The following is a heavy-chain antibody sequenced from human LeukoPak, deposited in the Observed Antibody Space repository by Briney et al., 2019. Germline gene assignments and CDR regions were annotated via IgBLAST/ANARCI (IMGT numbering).Heavy chain of an antibody. CDR1: GFTFSSYS. V-gene: IGHV3-21*01. Sequence: GGSLRLSCAASGFTFSSYSMNWVRQAPGKGLEWVSSISSSSSYIYYADSVKGRFTISRDNAKNSLYLQMNSLRAEDTAVYYCARDRGGSGWYGPWGQGTLSPSPQ. D-gene: IGHD3-10*01. J-gene: IGHJ5*02. CDR2: ISSSSSYI. CDR3: ARDRGGSGWYGP.